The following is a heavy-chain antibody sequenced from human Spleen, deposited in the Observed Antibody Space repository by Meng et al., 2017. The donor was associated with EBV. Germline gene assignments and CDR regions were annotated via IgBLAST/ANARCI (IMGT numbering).Heavy chain of an antibody. CDR3: ARTLRERLFDWF. J-gene: IGHJ4*02. Sequence: QVQLQQWGAGLLKPSETLSLTCAVSGGSFSSYYWSWIRQPPGKGLEWIGEINQSGSIFYNPSLMGRVTISGDTSKNQFSLRLSSVTAADAAVYYCARTLRERLFDWFWSQGTLVTVSS. D-gene: IGHD3-9*01. CDR2: INQSGSI. CDR1: GGSFSSYY. V-gene: IGHV4-34*01.